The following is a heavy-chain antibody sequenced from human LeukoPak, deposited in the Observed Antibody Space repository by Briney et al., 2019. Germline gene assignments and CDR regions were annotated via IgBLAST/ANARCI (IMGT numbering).Heavy chain of an antibody. CDR3: ARAKVGATLSFDY. V-gene: IGHV1-69*05. CDR1: GGTFISYA. D-gene: IGHD1-26*01. CDR2: IIPIFGTA. Sequence: SVKVSCKASGGTFISYAISWVRQAPGQGREWMGGIIPIFGTANYAQKFQGRVTITTDESTSTAYMELSSLRSEDTAVYYCARAKVGATLSFDYWGQGTLVTVSS. J-gene: IGHJ4*02.